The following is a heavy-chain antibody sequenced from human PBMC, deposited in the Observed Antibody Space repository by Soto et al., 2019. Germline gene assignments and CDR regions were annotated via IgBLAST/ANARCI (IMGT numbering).Heavy chain of an antibody. CDR2: INHSGST. CDR1: GGYFSGYY. J-gene: IGHJ3*02. V-gene: IGHV4-34*01. D-gene: IGHD3-10*01. Sequence: SETLSLTCAVYGGYFSGYYWSWIRQPPGKGLGWIGEINHSGSTNYNPSLKSRVTISVDTSKNQFSLKLSSVTAADTAVYYCAREEVVLWFGELLQDAFDIWGQGTMVTVSS. CDR3: AREEVVLWFGELLQDAFDI.